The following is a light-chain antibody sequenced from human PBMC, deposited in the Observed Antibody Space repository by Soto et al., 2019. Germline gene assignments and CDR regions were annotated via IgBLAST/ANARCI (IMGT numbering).Light chain of an antibody. Sequence: EIVMTQSPATLSVSPGERATLSCRASQSVSRNLAWYQQKPGQSPRLLMYGASTRATGIPARFSGSGSGTEFTLTISSLQSEDFAVYYCQQYTGPPTTFGQGTRLEI. V-gene: IGKV3-15*01. J-gene: IGKJ5*01. CDR1: QSVSRN. CDR3: QQYTGPPTT. CDR2: GAS.